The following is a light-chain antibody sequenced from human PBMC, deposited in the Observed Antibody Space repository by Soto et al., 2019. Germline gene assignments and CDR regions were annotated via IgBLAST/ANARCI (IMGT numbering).Light chain of an antibody. V-gene: IGLV2-14*01. Sequence: ALTQPASVSGSPGQSITISCTGTSSDVGGYNYVSWYQQHPGKAPKLMIYEVSNRPSGVSNRFSGSKSGNTASLTISGLQAEDEADYYCSSYTSSSSLVFGTGTKVTVL. CDR2: EVS. CDR1: SSDVGGYNY. CDR3: SSYTSSSSLV. J-gene: IGLJ1*01.